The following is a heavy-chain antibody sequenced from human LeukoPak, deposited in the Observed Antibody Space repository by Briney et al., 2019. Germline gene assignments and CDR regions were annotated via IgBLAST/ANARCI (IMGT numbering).Heavy chain of an antibody. CDR1: GGSFSGYY. V-gene: IGHV4-34*01. Sequence: PSETLSLTCAVYGGSFSGYYWSWIRQPPGKGLEWIGEINHSGSTNYNPSLKSRVTISVDTSKNQFSLKLSSVTAADTAVYYCAKFGNMITFGGVIVIPNDPYFDYWGQGTLVTVSS. D-gene: IGHD3-16*02. CDR3: AKFGNMITFGGVIVIPNDPYFDY. CDR2: INHSGST. J-gene: IGHJ4*02.